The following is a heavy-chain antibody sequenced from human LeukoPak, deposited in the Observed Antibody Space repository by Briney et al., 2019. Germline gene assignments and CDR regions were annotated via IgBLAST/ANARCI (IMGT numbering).Heavy chain of an antibody. CDR3: AKDWHILTGRNCFDP. CDR2: VTSYNGDT. D-gene: IGHD3-9*01. Sequence: ASVKVSCKASGYTFSNYGISWVRQAPGQGLEWMGWVTSYNGDTNYAQKFQGRVTMSTDTSTSTAYMELRSLRFDDTAIYYCAKDWHILTGRNCFDPWGQGTLVTVSS. CDR1: GYTFSNYG. V-gene: IGHV1-18*01. J-gene: IGHJ5*02.